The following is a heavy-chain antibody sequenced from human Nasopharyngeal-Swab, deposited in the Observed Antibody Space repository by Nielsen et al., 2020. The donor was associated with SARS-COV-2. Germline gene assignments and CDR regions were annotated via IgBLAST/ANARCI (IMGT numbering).Heavy chain of an antibody. J-gene: IGHJ6*03. CDR2: IYYSGST. Sequence: SDTLSLTCTVSGGSISSYYWCWFRQPPGKGLEWIGYIYYSGSTNYNPSLKSRVTISVDTSKNQFSLKLSSVTAADTAVYYCAREGYSSSSLYYYYYYMDVWGKGTTVTVSS. V-gene: IGHV4-59*01. CDR3: AREGYSSSSLYYYYYYMDV. D-gene: IGHD6-6*01. CDR1: GGSISSYY.